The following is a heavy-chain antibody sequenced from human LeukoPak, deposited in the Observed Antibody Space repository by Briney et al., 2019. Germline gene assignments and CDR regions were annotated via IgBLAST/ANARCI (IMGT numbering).Heavy chain of an antibody. Sequence: PSETLSPTCAVYGGSFSGYYWSWIRQPPGKGLEWIGEINHSGSTNYNPSLKSRVTISVDTSKNQFSLKLSSVTAADTAVYYCAGGPVVDAHYFDYWGQGTLVTVSS. J-gene: IGHJ4*02. D-gene: IGHD3-22*01. CDR3: AGGPVVDAHYFDY. CDR2: INHSGST. V-gene: IGHV4-34*01. CDR1: GGSFSGYY.